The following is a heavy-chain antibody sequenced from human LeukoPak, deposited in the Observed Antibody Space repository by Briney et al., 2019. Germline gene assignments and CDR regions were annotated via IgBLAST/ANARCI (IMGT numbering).Heavy chain of an antibody. J-gene: IGHJ4*02. Sequence: GASVKVSCKASGGTFSSYAISWVRQARGQGLEWMGKIIPIFGTANYAQKFQGRVTITTDESTSTAYMELSSLRSEDTAVYYCARAPLILNAESSYYFDYWGQGTLVTVSS. CDR2: IIPIFGTA. CDR1: GGTFSSYA. V-gene: IGHV1-69*05. CDR3: ARAPLILNAESSYYFDY. D-gene: IGHD3-9*01.